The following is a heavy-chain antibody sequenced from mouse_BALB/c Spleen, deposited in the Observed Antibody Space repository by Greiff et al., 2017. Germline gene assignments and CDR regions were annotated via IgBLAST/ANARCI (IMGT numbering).Heavy chain of an antibody. CDR1: GFSLTSYG. V-gene: IGHV2-2*02. J-gene: IGHJ4*01. D-gene: IGHD2-14*01. CDR2: IWSGGST. CDR3: ARKNYRDDGRNAMDY. Sequence: QVQLQQSGPGLVQPSQSLSITCTVSGFSLTSYGVHWVRQSPGKGLEWLGVIWSGGSTDYNAAFISRLSISKDNSKSQVFFKMNSLQANDTAIYYCARKNYRDDGRNAMDYRGQGTSGTGSS.